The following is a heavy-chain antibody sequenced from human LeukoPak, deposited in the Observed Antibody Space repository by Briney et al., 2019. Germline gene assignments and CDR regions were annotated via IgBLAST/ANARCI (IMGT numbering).Heavy chain of an antibody. V-gene: IGHV3-23*01. D-gene: IGHD6-13*01. Sequence: PGGSLRLSCAASGFTFGTYTMNWVRQAPGKGLEWVSAISGSGGSTYYADSVKGRFTISRDNSKNTLYPQMNSLRAEDTAVYYCAKNPGYSSSWYGYWGQGTLVTVSS. CDR1: GFTFGTYT. CDR2: ISGSGGST. CDR3: AKNPGYSSSWYGY. J-gene: IGHJ4*02.